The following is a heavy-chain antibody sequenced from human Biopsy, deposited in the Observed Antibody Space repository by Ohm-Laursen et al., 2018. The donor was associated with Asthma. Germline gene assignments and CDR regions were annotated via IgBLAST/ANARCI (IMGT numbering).Heavy chain of an antibody. Sequence: SLRLSCAASRFTYEMHWVRQAPGKGLEWVAVISYDGSSIYYADSVKGRFTISRDNSKNTLSLQMNSLTAEDTAVHYCAREGVAGTHIEDWGQGTLATVSS. CDR2: ISYDGSSI. CDR3: AREGVAGTHIED. J-gene: IGHJ4*02. D-gene: IGHD6-19*01. CDR1: RFTYE. V-gene: IGHV3-30-3*01.